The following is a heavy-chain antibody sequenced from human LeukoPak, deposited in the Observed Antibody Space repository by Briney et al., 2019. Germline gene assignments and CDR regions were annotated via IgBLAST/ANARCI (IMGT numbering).Heavy chain of an antibody. V-gene: IGHV3-66*01. CDR2: IYSDDNT. Sequence: GGSLRLSCAAPGCTNNHMNWVRQAPGKALEWVAAIYSDDNTYYADSVKGRFSISRDSSKNTVYLQMNNLRGEDTAVYYCASRPKAEQWLAVFDYWGQGTLVTVSS. CDR3: ASRPKAEQWLAVFDY. J-gene: IGHJ4*02. D-gene: IGHD6-19*01. CDR1: GCTNNH.